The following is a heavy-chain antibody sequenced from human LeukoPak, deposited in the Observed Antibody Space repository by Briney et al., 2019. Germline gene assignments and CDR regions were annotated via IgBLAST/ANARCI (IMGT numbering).Heavy chain of an antibody. CDR3: ATRGIYCSTTTCPFDY. Sequence: ASVKVSCKASGYTFTRYNMHWVRQAPGQGLERMGVINPSGGTTGYAQKFQGRVTMTRDTSTSTVYMELSSLRSEDTAVYYCATRGIYCSTTTCPFDYWGQGTLVTVSS. CDR1: GYTFTRYN. CDR2: INPSGGTT. V-gene: IGHV1-46*01. D-gene: IGHD2-2*01. J-gene: IGHJ4*02.